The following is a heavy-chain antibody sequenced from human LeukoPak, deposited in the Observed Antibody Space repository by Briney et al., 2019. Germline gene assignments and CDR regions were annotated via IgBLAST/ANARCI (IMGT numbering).Heavy chain of an antibody. J-gene: IGHJ5*02. D-gene: IGHD3-10*01. CDR2: IYRDGSI. Sequence: PGGSLRLSCAASGFTVSSTHMSWVRQAPGKGLEWVSLIYRDGSILYADSVKGRFTISRDNSKNTLYLQVNSLRADDTAVYYCARRVHYFGSSYNWFDPWGQGTLVTVSS. CDR3: ARRVHYFGSSYNWFDP. V-gene: IGHV3-53*01. CDR1: GFTVSSTH.